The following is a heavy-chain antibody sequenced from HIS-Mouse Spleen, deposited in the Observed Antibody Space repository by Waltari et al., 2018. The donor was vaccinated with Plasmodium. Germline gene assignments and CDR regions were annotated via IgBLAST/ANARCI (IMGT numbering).Heavy chain of an antibody. D-gene: IGHD6-13*01. V-gene: IGHV1-69*04. CDR3: ARVGIAAAGWYFDL. CDR1: GGTFSSYA. CDR2: IIPILGIA. J-gene: IGHJ2*01. Sequence: QVQLVQSGAEVKKPGSSVKVSCKASGGTFSSYAISWGRQAPGQGLEWMGRIIPILGIANYAQKFQGRVTITADKSTSTAYMELSSLRSEDTAVYYCARVGIAAAGWYFDLWGRGTLVTVSS.